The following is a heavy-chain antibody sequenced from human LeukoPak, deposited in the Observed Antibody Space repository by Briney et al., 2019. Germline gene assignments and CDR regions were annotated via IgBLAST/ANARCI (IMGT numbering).Heavy chain of an antibody. D-gene: IGHD5-12*01. J-gene: IGHJ4*02. V-gene: IGHV3-21*01. CDR3: VRGGYRGFDYEY. CDR2: ISPDSNYK. CDR1: GYTFSTYS. Sequence: GDSPRLSCAASGYTFSTYSLNWHRMAPGNVLQWVSSISPDSNYKYYVDSVKGRFTISRDNAKSSLYLQMNSLRAEDTAVYYCVRGGYRGFDYEYWGQGTLVTVSS.